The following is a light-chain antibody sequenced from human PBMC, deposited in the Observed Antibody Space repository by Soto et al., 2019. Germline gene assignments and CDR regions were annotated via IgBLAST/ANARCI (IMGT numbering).Light chain of an antibody. V-gene: IGKV1-9*01. CDR2: TAS. J-gene: IGKJ4*01. CDR3: QQLNNSPPLT. Sequence: DFQLTQSPSFLSASVGDRVTMTCRASQDIRTYLAWYQQKPGKAPNLLIYTASTLQRGVPSRFSGSGSGTEYTLTIGSLQPEDFATYYCQQLNNSPPLTFGGGTKLEIK. CDR1: QDIRTY.